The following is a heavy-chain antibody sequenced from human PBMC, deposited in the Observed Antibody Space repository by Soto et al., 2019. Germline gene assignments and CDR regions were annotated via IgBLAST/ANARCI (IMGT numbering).Heavy chain of an antibody. CDR1: GYSFTSYW. J-gene: IGHJ4*02. V-gene: IGHV5-51*01. CDR2: IYPGDSDT. CDR3: ARNDYGGNSVDY. D-gene: IGHD4-17*01. Sequence: VESLTISCKVSGYSFTSYWIVWVLQMPGKGLEWMGIIYPGDSDTRYSPSFQGQVTISVDKSISTAYLQWSSLKASDTAMYYCARNDYGGNSVDYWGQGTLVTVSS.